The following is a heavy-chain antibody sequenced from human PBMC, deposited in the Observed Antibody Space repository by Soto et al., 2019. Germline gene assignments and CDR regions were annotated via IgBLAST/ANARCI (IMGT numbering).Heavy chain of an antibody. Sequence: CGSLELSCAASGLTFSSYAMSWVRQAPGKGLEWVSAISGSGGSTYYADSVKGRFTISRDNSKNTLYLQMNSLRAEDTAVYYCAIVVVPAGPDWGQGTLVPVSS. V-gene: IGHV3-23*01. CDR1: GLTFSSYA. D-gene: IGHD2-2*01. CDR2: ISGSGGST. J-gene: IGHJ4*02. CDR3: AIVVVPAGPD.